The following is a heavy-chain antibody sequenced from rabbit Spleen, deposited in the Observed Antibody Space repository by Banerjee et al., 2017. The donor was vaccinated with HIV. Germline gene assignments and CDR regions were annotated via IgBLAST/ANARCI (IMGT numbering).Heavy chain of an antibody. CDR1: GVDFSSSYW. V-gene: IGHV1S45*01. CDR3: GRAGEGGYGYLDL. CDR2: IYVGSGGGT. Sequence: QEPLGEYGGDLVQPEGSLTLTCKASGVDFSSSYWICWVRQAPGKGLEWIACIYVGSGGGTKYASWAKGRFTISKTSSTTVTLEMTSLTVADTATFFCGRAGEGGYGYLDLWGPGTLVTVS. J-gene: IGHJ4*01. D-gene: IGHD2-1*01.